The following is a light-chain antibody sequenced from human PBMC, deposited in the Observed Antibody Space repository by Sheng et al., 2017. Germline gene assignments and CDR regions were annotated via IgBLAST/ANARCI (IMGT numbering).Light chain of an antibody. CDR2: AAS. V-gene: IGKV1-39*01. CDR3: QQSYSSSVT. Sequence: DIHMTQSPSSLSASVGDRVTITCRASETIVGHLNWYQQKPGRAPKLLIFAASSLQSGVPSRFSGSESGTDYTLTISSLQPEDFATYYCQQSYSSSVTFGQGTKVEI. CDR1: ETIVGH. J-gene: IGKJ1*01.